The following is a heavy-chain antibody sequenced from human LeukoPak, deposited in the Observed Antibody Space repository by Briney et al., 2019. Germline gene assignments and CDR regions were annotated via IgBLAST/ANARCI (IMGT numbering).Heavy chain of an antibody. Sequence: SETLSLTCTVSGGSISSYHWSWIRQPPGKGLEWIGYIYYSGSTNYNPSLKSRVTISVDTSKNQFSLKLSSVTAADTAVYYCARGNSGSYFDYWGQGTLVTVSS. D-gene: IGHD1-26*01. CDR3: ARGNSGSYFDY. V-gene: IGHV4-59*01. CDR2: IYYSGST. J-gene: IGHJ4*02. CDR1: GGSISSYH.